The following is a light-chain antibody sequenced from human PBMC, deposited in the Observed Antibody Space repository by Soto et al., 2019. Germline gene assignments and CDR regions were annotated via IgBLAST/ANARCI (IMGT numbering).Light chain of an antibody. V-gene: IGKV1-39*01. J-gene: IGKJ3*01. CDR3: QQTYSTPFT. CDR2: AAS. Sequence: DIQMTQSPSSLSASVGDRVTITCRASQSISRYLNWFQQKPGKAPKLLIYAASSLQSGVPSRFSGSGSGTDFTLTISSLQPEDFATYSCQQTYSTPFTFGPGTKVDIK. CDR1: QSISRY.